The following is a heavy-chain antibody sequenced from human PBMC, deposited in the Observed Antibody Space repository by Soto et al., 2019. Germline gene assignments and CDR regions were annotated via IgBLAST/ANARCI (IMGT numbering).Heavy chain of an antibody. CDR1: GFTFSSYS. CDR3: ARGYCNGGSCYYYFDY. CDR2: ISSSSLTYI. D-gene: IGHD2-15*01. V-gene: IGHV3-21*01. Sequence: EVQLVESGGGLVKPGGSLRLSCAASGFTFSSYSMNWVRQAPGKGLEWVSSISSSSLTYIYYADSVKGRFTISRDNAKNSLYLQMISLRAEDTAVYYCARGYCNGGSCYYYFDYWGQGTLVTVSS. J-gene: IGHJ4*02.